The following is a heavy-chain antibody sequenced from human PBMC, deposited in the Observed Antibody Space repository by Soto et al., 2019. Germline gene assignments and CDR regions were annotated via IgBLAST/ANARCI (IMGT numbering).Heavy chain of an antibody. D-gene: IGHD3-10*01. J-gene: IGHJ5*02. CDR1: GGSISTSGSY. V-gene: IGHV4-39*01. CDR2: AYYVGTF. Sequence: QLHLQESGPGRVKPSETLSLTCSVSGGSISTSGSYWGWVRQAPEKGLEWIGSAYYVGTFNYNPTLKRRVAISVDTSKNQFSLKLTSVTAADTAVYYCARRPLVRGVPAWGQGTLVTVSS. CDR3: ARRPLVRGVPA.